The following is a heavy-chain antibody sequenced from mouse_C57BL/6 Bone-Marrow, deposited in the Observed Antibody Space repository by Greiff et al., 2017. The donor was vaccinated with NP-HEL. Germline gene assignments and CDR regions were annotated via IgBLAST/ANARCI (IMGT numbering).Heavy chain of an antibody. D-gene: IGHD1-1*01. J-gene: IGHJ3*01. V-gene: IGHV1-15*01. CDR1: GYTFTDYE. CDR2: IDPETGGT. CDR3: TRSIYYYGSSYLFAY. Sequence: QVQLQQSGAELVRPGASVTLSCKASGYTFTDYEMHWVKQTPVHGLEWIGAIDPETGGTAYNQKFKGKAILTADKSSSTAYMELRSLTSEDSAVYYCTRSIYYYGSSYLFAYWGQGTLVTVSA.